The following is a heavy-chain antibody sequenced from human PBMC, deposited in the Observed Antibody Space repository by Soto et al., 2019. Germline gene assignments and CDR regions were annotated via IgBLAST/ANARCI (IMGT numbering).Heavy chain of an antibody. CDR1: GFSFSSFG. V-gene: IGHV3-30*03. D-gene: IGHD6-13*01. CDR3: AREEWQQLVGGDDYYFDY. Sequence: QVQLVESGGGVVQPGRSLRLSCAASGFSFSSFGMHWVRQAPGKGLDWVAVISYDGSNKYYADSVKGRFTISRDNSKNTLYLQMNSLRPEDTAVYYCAREEWQQLVGGDDYYFDYWGQGTLVTVSS. J-gene: IGHJ4*02. CDR2: ISYDGSNK.